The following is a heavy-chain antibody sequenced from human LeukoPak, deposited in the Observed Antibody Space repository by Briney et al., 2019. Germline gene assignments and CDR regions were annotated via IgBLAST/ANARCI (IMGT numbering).Heavy chain of an antibody. Sequence: PGGSLRLSCTASGFTFSAHYMDWVRQAPGKGLEWVARIREKPHSYSTEYAASVKGRFTISRDDSKNSLYLQMSSLKTEYTAVDYCARGFRYGSNWGFDYWGQGTLVTVSS. CDR1: GFTFSAHY. J-gene: IGHJ4*02. D-gene: IGHD5-24*01. CDR3: ARGFRYGSNWGFDY. V-gene: IGHV3-72*01. CDR2: IREKPHSYST.